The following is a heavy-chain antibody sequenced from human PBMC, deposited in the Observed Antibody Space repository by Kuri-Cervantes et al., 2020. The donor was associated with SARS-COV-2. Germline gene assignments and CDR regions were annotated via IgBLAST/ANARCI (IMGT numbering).Heavy chain of an antibody. CDR3: ARYPTGSSGWYSSDAFDI. J-gene: IGHJ3*02. CDR2: IYYSGST. D-gene: IGHD6-19*01. V-gene: IGHV4-61*05. CDR1: GGSISSSSYY. Sequence: GSLRLSCTVSGGSISSSSYYWGWIRQPPGKGLEWIGYIYYSGSTNYNPSLKSRVTISVDTSKNQFSLKLSSVTAADTAVYYCARYPTGSSGWYSSDAFDIWGQGTMVTVSS.